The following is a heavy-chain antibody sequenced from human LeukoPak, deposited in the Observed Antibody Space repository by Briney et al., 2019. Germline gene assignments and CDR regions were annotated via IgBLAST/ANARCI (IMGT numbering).Heavy chain of an antibody. CDR2: ISSSSSYI. D-gene: IGHD6-13*01. Sequence: GGSLRLSCAASGFTFSSYSMNWVRQAPGKGLEWVSSISSSSSYIYYADSVKGRFTISRDNAKNSLYLQMNSLRAEDTAVYYCAGARIAAPHYYYYYMDVWGKGTTVTVSS. CDR3: AGARIAAPHYYYYYMDV. V-gene: IGHV3-21*01. J-gene: IGHJ6*03. CDR1: GFTFSSYS.